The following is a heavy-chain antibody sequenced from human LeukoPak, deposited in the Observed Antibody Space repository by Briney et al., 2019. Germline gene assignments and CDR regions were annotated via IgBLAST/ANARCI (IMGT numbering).Heavy chain of an antibody. CDR2: INPNSGGT. J-gene: IGHJ6*03. CDR3: AREHSGYDSADYYYFMDV. CDR1: GYTFTSYY. D-gene: IGHD5-12*01. V-gene: IGHV1-2*02. Sequence: ASVKVSCKASGYTFTSYYMHWVRQAPGQGLEWMGWINPNSGGTNYAQKFQGRVTMTRDTSISTAYMELSRLRSDDTAVYYCAREHSGYDSADYYYFMDVWGKGTTVTVSS.